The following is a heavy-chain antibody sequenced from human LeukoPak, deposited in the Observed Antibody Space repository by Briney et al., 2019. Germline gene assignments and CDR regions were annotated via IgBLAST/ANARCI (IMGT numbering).Heavy chain of an antibody. J-gene: IGHJ3*02. CDR3: AKDYYYDSSGYYYGDAFDI. D-gene: IGHD3-22*01. CDR2: ISGSGGTT. V-gene: IGHV3-23*01. CDR1: GSTFSAYA. Sequence: GGSLRLSCAASGSTFSAYAMAWVRQAPGKGREWVSTISGSGGTTYSADSVKGRFTISRDNSKNILYLQVNSLRAGDTAVYYCAKDYYYDSSGYYYGDAFDIWGQGTMVTVSS.